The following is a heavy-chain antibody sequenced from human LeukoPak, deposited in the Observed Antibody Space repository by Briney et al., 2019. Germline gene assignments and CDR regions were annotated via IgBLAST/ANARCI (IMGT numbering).Heavy chain of an antibody. CDR1: GGSISSYY. CDR2: IYTSGST. CDR3: ARGSGWYSAFDI. J-gene: IGHJ3*02. V-gene: IGHV4-4*07. D-gene: IGHD6-19*01. Sequence: PSETLSLTCTVSGGSISSYYWIWIRQPAGKGLEWIGRIYTSGSTNYNPSLKSRVTISVDKSKNQFSLKLSSVTAADTAVYYCARGSGWYSAFDIWGQGTMVTVSS.